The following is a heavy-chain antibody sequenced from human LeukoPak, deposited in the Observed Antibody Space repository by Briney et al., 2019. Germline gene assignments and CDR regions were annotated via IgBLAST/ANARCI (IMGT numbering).Heavy chain of an antibody. CDR3: ARPGLRSGWYYGY. Sequence: SETLSLTCAVYGGSFSGFYWSWIRQSPGKGLEWIGEITHSGSTNYNPSLKSRVTISVDTSKSQFSLKLSSVTAADTAVYYCARPGLRSGWYYGYWGQGTLVTVSS. V-gene: IGHV4-34*01. CDR1: GGSFSGFY. CDR2: ITHSGST. D-gene: IGHD6-19*01. J-gene: IGHJ4*02.